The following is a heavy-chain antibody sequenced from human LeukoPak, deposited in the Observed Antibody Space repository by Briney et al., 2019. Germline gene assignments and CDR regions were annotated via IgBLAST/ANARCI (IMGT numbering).Heavy chain of an antibody. J-gene: IGHJ6*02. CDR1: GGTFSSYA. Sequence: SVKVSCKASGGTFSSYAISWVRQAPGQGLEWMGRIIPILGIANYAQKFQGRVTITADKSTSTAYMELSSLRSEDTAAYYCARGPGGGYDSPGGMDVWGQGTTVTVSS. CDR2: IIPILGIA. V-gene: IGHV1-69*04. CDR3: ARGPGGGYDSPGGMDV. D-gene: IGHD5-12*01.